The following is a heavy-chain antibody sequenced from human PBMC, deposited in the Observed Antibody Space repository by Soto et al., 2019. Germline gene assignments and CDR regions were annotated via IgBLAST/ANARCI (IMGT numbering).Heavy chain of an antibody. J-gene: IGHJ5*02. CDR3: ARLQLRAGTDP. V-gene: IGHV4-39*01. Sequence: PSETLSLTCTVSGGSISSSSYYWGWIRQPPGKGLEWIGSIYYSGSTYYNPSLKSRVTISVDTSKNQFSLKLSSVTAADTAVYYCARLQLRAGTDPWGQGTLVTVSS. CDR1: GGSISSSSYY. D-gene: IGHD2-2*01. CDR2: IYYSGST.